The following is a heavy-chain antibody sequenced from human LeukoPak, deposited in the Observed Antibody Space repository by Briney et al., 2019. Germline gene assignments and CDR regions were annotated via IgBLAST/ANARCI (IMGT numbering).Heavy chain of an antibody. Sequence: SETLSLTCTVSGGSISSYYWSWIRQPPGKGLEWIGYIYTSGSTNYNPSLKSRVTISVDTSMNQCSLKLSSVTAADTAVYYCGRNGGGGRAFDIWGQGTMVTVSS. J-gene: IGHJ3*02. V-gene: IGHV4-4*09. CDR1: GGSISSYY. CDR3: GRNGGGGRAFDI. CDR2: IYTSGST. D-gene: IGHD2-8*01.